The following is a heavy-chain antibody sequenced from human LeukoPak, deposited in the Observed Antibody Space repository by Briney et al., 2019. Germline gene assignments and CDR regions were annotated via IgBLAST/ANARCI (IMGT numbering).Heavy chain of an antibody. V-gene: IGHV4-39*07. D-gene: IGHD1-1*01. CDR2: IYYIGNT. J-gene: IGHJ5*02. Sequence: SETLSLTCAVSGGSISSGAYYWGWIRQSPGKGLEWIGTIYYIGNTYYNPSLKSRVTISVDTSKNQFSLKLSSVTAADTAVYYCAREGTAGTNLNWFDPWGQGTLVTVSS. CDR1: GGSISSGAYY. CDR3: AREGTAGTNLNWFDP.